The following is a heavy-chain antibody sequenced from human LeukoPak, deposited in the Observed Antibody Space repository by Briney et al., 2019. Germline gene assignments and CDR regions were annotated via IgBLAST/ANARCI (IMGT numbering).Heavy chain of an antibody. CDR3: ARERGCSSTSCSVNWFDP. CDR1: GFTFSSYE. Sequence: GGSLRLSCAASGFTFSSYEMNWVRQAPGKGLEWVSYISSSGSTIYYADSVKGRFTISRDNAKNSPYLQMNSLRAEDTAVYYCARERGCSSTSCSVNWFDPWGQGTLVTVSS. D-gene: IGHD2-2*01. CDR2: ISSSGSTI. V-gene: IGHV3-48*03. J-gene: IGHJ5*02.